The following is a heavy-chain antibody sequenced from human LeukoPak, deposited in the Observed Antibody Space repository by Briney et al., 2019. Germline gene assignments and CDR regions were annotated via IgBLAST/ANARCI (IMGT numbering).Heavy chain of an antibody. CDR2: ISSSGSTI. CDR1: GFTFSDYY. D-gene: IGHD3-22*01. CDR3: ARDYYDSSGYYQFAFDI. Sequence: GGSLRLSCAASGFTFSDYYMSWIRQAPGKGLEWVSYISSSGSTIYYADSVKGRFTISRDNAKNSLYLQMNSLRAEDTAVYYCARDYYDSSGYYQFAFDIWGQGTMVTVSS. V-gene: IGHV3-11*04. J-gene: IGHJ3*02.